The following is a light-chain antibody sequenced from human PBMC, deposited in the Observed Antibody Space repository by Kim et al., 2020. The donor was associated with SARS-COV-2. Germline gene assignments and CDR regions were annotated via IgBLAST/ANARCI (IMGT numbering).Light chain of an antibody. CDR1: SSDVGSYNL. CDR3: CSYAGGRGV. CDR2: GVR. J-gene: IGLJ3*02. V-gene: IGLV2-23*02. Sequence: QSALTQPASVSGSPGQSITISCTGASSDVGSYNLVSWYQKHPGKAPKLMIYGVRKRPSGVSNRFSGSKSGNTASLTISGLQAEDEADYYCCSYAGGRGVFGGGTQLTVL.